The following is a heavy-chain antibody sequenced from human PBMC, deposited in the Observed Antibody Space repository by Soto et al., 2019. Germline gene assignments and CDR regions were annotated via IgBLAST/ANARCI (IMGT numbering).Heavy chain of an antibody. CDR2: IIPILGIA. D-gene: IGHD3-10*01. Sequence: EASVKVSCKASGGTFSSYTISWVRQAPGQGLEWMGRIIPILGIANYAQKFQGRVTITADKSTSTAYMELSSLRSEDTAVYYCARAAAMVRGVIMRSDAFDIWGQGTMVTVSS. CDR3: ARAAAMVRGVIMRSDAFDI. CDR1: GGTFSSYT. J-gene: IGHJ3*02. V-gene: IGHV1-69*02.